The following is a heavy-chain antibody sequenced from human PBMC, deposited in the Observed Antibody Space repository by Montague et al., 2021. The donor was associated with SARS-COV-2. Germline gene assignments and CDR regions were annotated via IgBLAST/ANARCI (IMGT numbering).Heavy chain of an antibody. D-gene: IGHD5-12*01. CDR2: ISEIGST. CDR1: GGSINNYY. J-gene: IGHJ4*02. Sequence: SETLSLTCTVSGGSINNYYWGWIRQPPGKALEYIAYISEIGSTNHNPALKSRVTISVDPSRNQFYLDVNSVTAADTAVYYCARLPGGRRLMDYWGQGTLVTVSS. CDR3: ARLPGGRRLMDY. V-gene: IGHV4-59*01.